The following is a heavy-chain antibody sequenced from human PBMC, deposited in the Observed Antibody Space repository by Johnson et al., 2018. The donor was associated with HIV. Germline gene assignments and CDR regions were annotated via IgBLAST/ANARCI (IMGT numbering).Heavy chain of an antibody. V-gene: IGHV3-66*02. CDR2: IYSGGST. CDR3: ARASCPGDICHSFDI. J-gene: IGHJ3*02. Sequence: VQLVESGGGLAQPGGSPRLSCVASGFTVRKGLEGVSAIYSGGSTYDADSVKGRCTNSRDNSKNTLYLQMNSLRAEDTAVYYCARASCPGDICHSFDIWGQGTMLTVSS. CDR1: GFTV. D-gene: IGHD2-8*02.